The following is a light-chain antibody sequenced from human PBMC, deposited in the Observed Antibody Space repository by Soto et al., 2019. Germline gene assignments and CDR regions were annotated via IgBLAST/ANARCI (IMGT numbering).Light chain of an antibody. CDR2: EGT. V-gene: IGLV2-23*01. Sequence: QSALTQPASVSGSPGQSITMSCTGTRNDVGGYNLVSWYQQYPGKAPKLMIYEGTKRPSGVSNRFSGSKSGNTASLTISGLQAEDEADYYCSSYAGSSKSVVFGGGTKLTVL. CDR1: RNDVGGYNL. CDR3: SSYAGSSKSVV. J-gene: IGLJ2*01.